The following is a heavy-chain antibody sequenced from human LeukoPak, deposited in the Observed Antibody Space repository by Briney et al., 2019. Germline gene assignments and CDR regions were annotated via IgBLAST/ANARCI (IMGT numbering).Heavy chain of an antibody. CDR1: GFTFSSYG. V-gene: IGHV3-30*02. J-gene: IGHJ5*02. D-gene: IGHD3-10*01. CDR3: AKDLLRDRWFGES. CDR2: TRYEGSSK. Sequence: GGSLRLSCAASGFTFSSYGMHWVRQAPDKGLEWVAFTRYEGSSKYYADSVKGRFTISRDNSKNTLYLQMDSLRPEDTAVYYCAKDLLRDRWFGESWGQGTLVTVSS.